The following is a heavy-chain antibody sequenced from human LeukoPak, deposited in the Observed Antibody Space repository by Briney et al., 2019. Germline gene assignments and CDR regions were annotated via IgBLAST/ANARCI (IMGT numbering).Heavy chain of an antibody. Sequence: GGSLRLSCTISGFTFGDYALSWVRQAPGKGLEWVSFIRIKAYGETTEYAGSVRGRFFISRDDSNSIAYLQMNSLTTEDTAVYYCTRFRGLRGGHYFEFWGQGTLVTVSS. D-gene: IGHD2-15*01. V-gene: IGHV3-49*04. CDR2: IRIKAYGETT. CDR3: TRFRGLRGGHYFEF. CDR1: GFTFGDYA. J-gene: IGHJ4*01.